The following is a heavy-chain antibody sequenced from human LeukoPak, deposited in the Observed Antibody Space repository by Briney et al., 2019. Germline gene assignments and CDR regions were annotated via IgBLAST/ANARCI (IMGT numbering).Heavy chain of an antibody. CDR3: ARSYGSGSYFDY. CDR1: GFTFSSYG. Sequence: GGSLRLSCAAPGFTFSSYGMHWVRQAPGKGLEWVAFIRYDGSNKYYADSVKGRFTISRDNSKNTLYLQMGSLRAEDMAVYYCARSYGSGSYFDYWGQGTLVTVSS. V-gene: IGHV3-30*02. J-gene: IGHJ4*02. CDR2: IRYDGSNK. D-gene: IGHD3-10*01.